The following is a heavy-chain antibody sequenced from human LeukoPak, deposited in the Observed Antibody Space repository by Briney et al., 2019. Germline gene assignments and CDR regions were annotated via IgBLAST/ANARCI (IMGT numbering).Heavy chain of an antibody. CDR1: GYTFTGYY. D-gene: IGHD3-3*01. CDR2: MNPNSGDT. V-gene: IGHV1-8*03. CDR3: TREAIFGVLYD. J-gene: IGHJ4*02. Sequence: GASVKVSCKASGYTFTGYYMHWVRQATGQGLEWMGWMNPNSGDTAYAQKFQGRLTITRDTSISTFYMELSSLKSEDTAVYYCTREAIFGVLYDWGQGSLVTVSS.